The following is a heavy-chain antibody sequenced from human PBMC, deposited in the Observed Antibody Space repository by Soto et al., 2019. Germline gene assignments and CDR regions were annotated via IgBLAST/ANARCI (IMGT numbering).Heavy chain of an antibody. J-gene: IGHJ6*02. V-gene: IGHV3-48*03. CDR1: GFTFSSYE. CDR2: ISSGGTII. D-gene: IGHD1-1*01. CDR3: ARVLIPQRYYYYGMDV. Sequence: EVQLVESGGGLVQPGGSLRLSCAASGFTFSSYEMNWVRQATGKGLEWVSYISSGGTIIYNADSVKGRFTISRDNAKNSLYRQMNSLRAEDTAVYYCARVLIPQRYYYYGMDVWGQGTTVTVSS.